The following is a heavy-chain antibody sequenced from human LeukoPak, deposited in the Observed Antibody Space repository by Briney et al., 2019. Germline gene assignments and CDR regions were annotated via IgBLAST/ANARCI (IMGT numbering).Heavy chain of an antibody. J-gene: IGHJ4*02. CDR1: GYRFTNYW. CDR3: ARGGNYCDF. CDR2: IYPGDSDT. D-gene: IGHD3-16*01. V-gene: IGHV5-51*01. Sequence: KGGESLKISCKASGYRFTNYWIAWVRQMPGKGLEWMGIIYPGDSDTRYSPSFQCQVTISADKSITTAYLQWSSLKASDTAMYYCARGGNYCDFWGPGTLVTISS.